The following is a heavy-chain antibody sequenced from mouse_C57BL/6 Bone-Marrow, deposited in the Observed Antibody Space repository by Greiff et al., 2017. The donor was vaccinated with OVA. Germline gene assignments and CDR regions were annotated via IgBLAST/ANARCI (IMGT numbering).Heavy chain of an antibody. CDR1: GYSFTGYY. J-gene: IGHJ4*01. V-gene: IGHV1-42*01. Sequence: VQLQQSGPELVKPGASVKISCKASGYSFTGYYMNWVKQSPEKSLEWIGEINPSTGGTTYNQKFKAKATLTVDKSSSTAYMQLKSLTSEDSAVYYCARRLLLLYAMDYWGQGTSVTVSS. CDR2: INPSTGGT. D-gene: IGHD1-1*01. CDR3: ARRLLLLYAMDY.